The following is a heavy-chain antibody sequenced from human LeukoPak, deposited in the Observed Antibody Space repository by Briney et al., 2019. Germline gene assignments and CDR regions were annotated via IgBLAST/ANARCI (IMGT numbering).Heavy chain of an antibody. Sequence: ASVTVSCMVSGYTLTELSIHWVRQAPGKGLEWMGGFDPEDGETIYAQKFQGRVTMTEDTSTDTAYMELSSLRSEDTAVYYCATKRQFDWLSGLDYWGQGTLVTVSS. J-gene: IGHJ4*02. CDR3: ATKRQFDWLSGLDY. D-gene: IGHD3-9*01. V-gene: IGHV1-24*01. CDR1: GYTLTELS. CDR2: FDPEDGET.